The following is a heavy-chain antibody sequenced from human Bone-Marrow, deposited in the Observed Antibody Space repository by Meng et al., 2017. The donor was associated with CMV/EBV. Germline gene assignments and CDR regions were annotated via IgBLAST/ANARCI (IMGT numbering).Heavy chain of an antibody. CDR2: ISWNSGSI. V-gene: IGHV3-9*01. Sequence: GGSLRLSCAASGFTFDDYAMHWVRQAPGKGLEWVSGISWNSGSIGYADSVKGRFTISRDNAKNSLYLQMNSLRAEDTAVYYCAREFLGYDFWSGYYTGAPYYYYGMDVWGQGTTVTVSS. J-gene: IGHJ6*02. CDR3: AREFLGYDFWSGYYTGAPYYYYGMDV. D-gene: IGHD3-3*01. CDR1: GFTFDDYA.